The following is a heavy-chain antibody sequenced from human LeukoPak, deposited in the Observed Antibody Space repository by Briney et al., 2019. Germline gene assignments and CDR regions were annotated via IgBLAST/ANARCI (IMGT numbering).Heavy chain of an antibody. Sequence: PSETLSLTCAVSGYSLSSGSYWGWIRPPPGKGLEWIGNMFHSGDTYHNPSLKSRVTISADTSKNQFSLKLTSVTAADTAVYYCAKVGAYGDYARHDYWGQGTLVTVSS. CDR1: GYSLSSGSY. CDR3: AKVGAYGDYARHDY. CDR2: MFHSGDT. J-gene: IGHJ4*02. D-gene: IGHD4-17*01. V-gene: IGHV4-38-2*01.